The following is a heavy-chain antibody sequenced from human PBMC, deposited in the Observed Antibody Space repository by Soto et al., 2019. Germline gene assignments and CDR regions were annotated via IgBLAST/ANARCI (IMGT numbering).Heavy chain of an antibody. CDR3: AGAGSTMYRLHPHLDS. Sequence: QVQLQQSGPGLVKPSQTLSLTCALSGDSVSTNCGAWNWNRQSPSRGLEWLGRTFYRSRWYSDYADSVIGRINIDSDKSKTQFSLQLSSVTPEDTAVYYCAGAGSTMYRLHPHLDSWCQGSLVTVSS. J-gene: IGHJ4*02. V-gene: IGHV6-1*01. CDR2: TFYRSRWYS. D-gene: IGHD3-9*01. CDR1: GDSVSTNCGA.